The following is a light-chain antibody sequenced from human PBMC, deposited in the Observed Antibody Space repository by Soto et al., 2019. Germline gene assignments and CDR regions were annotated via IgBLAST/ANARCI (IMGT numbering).Light chain of an antibody. Sequence: IQMTQSLSSLSASVGDRVTITCQASQDISNYLNWYQQKPGKAPKLLIYDASNLETGVPSRFSGSGSGTDFTFTISSLQPEDIATYYCQQYDNLPLTFGGGTKVDIK. J-gene: IGKJ4*01. V-gene: IGKV1-33*01. CDR3: QQYDNLPLT. CDR1: QDISNY. CDR2: DAS.